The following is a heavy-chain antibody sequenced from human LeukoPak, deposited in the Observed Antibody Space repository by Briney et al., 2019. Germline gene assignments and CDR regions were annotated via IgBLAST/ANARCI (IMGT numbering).Heavy chain of an antibody. J-gene: IGHJ4*02. CDR1: GFTFSSYG. V-gene: IGHV3-33*01. CDR2: IWYDGSNK. Sequence: PGGSLRLSCAASGFTFSSYGMHWVRQAPGKGLEWVAVIWYDGSNKYYADSVKGRFTISRENSKNTLYLQMNSLRAEDTAVYYCSDSSTWYPSYFDYWGQGTLVTVSS. D-gene: IGHD6-13*01. CDR3: SDSSTWYPSYFDY.